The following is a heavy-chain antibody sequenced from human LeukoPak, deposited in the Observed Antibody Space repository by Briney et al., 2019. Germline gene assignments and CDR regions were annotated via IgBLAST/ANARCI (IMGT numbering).Heavy chain of an antibody. CDR2: ISSSSSYT. CDR1: GFTFSDYY. D-gene: IGHD3-3*01. J-gene: IGHJ4*02. CDR3: ARGDILSSGLLAPFDS. Sequence: GGSLRLSCAASGFTFSDYYMSWIRQAPGKGLEWVSYISSSSSYTTYADSVKGRFTISRDNATNSLYLQMNSLRAEDTAVYYCARGDILSSGLLAPFDSWGQGTLVTVSS. V-gene: IGHV3-11*03.